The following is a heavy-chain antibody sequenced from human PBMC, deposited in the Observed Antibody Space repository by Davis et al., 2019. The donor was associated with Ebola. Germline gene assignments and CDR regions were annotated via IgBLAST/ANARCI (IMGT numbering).Heavy chain of an antibody. CDR3: ARLDYDFWSGYYKGWFDP. CDR1: GFTFSSYW. D-gene: IGHD3-3*01. J-gene: IGHJ5*02. CDR2: INSDGSST. Sequence: GESLKISCAASGFTFSSYWMHWVRQAPGKGLVWVSRINSDGSSTSYADSVKGRFTISRDNAKNTLYLQMNSLRAEDTAVYYCARLDYDFWSGYYKGWFDPWGQGTLVTASS. V-gene: IGHV3-74*01.